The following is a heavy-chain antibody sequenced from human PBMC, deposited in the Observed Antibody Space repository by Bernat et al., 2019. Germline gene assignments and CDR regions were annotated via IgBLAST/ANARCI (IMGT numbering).Heavy chain of an antibody. D-gene: IGHD3-9*01. Sequence: EVQLVESGGGLVQPGGSLRLSCAASGFTFSSYAMSWVRQAPGKGLEWVSAISGSGGSTYYADSVKGRFTISRDNSKHTLYLQMNSLRAEDTAVYYCAKSFSVHALNYDILTGDFDDWGQGTLVTVSS. V-gene: IGHV3-23*04. J-gene: IGHJ4*02. CDR1: GFTFSSYA. CDR2: ISGSGGST. CDR3: AKSFSVHALNYDILTGDFDD.